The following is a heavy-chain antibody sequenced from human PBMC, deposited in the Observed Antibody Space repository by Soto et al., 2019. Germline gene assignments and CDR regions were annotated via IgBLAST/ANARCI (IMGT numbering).Heavy chain of an antibody. J-gene: IGHJ4*02. CDR3: QTLEKEFDYDSSGTWYPFDY. D-gene: IGHD3-22*01. Sequence: WVSMRLSGAAAGFTFSDYYMSWIREAPGKGLEWFSYISSSSSYTNYADSLKGRFTISRDNAKNSLSLHMNSLRAEDTALYYSQTLEKEFDYDSSGTWYPFDYWGKGPLVTVSS. CDR1: GFTFSDYY. V-gene: IGHV3-11*06. CDR2: ISSSSSYT.